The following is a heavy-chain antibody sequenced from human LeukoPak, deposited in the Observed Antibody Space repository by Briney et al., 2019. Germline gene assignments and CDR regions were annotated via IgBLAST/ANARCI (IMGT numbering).Heavy chain of an antibody. CDR2: INPNSGGT. CDR3: ARDLGSGWTFDY. J-gene: IGHJ4*02. V-gene: IGHV1-2*02. Sequence: ASVKVSCKASGYTFTSYGISWVRQAPGQGLEWMGWINPNSGGTNYAQKFQGRVTMTRDTSISTAYMELSSLRSDDTAVYYCARDLGSGWTFDYWGQGTLVTVSS. D-gene: IGHD6-19*01. CDR1: GYTFTSYG.